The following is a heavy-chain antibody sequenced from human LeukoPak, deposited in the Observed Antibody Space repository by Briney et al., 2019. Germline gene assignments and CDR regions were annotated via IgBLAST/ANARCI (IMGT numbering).Heavy chain of an antibody. CDR2: IYPGDSDT. Sequence: GESLKISCKGSGYSFTSYWIGWVRQMPGKGLEWMGIIYPGDSDTRYSPSFQGQVTISADKSISTAYLQWSSLKASDTAMYYCARHGYRRHPNDAFDIWGQGTMVTVSS. D-gene: IGHD3-16*02. CDR1: GYSFTSYW. CDR3: ARHGYRRHPNDAFDI. J-gene: IGHJ3*02. V-gene: IGHV5-51*01.